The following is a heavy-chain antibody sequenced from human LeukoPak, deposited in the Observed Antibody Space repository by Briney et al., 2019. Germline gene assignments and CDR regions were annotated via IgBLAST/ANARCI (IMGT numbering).Heavy chain of an antibody. D-gene: IGHD2-2*01. CDR1: GASISSSHW. J-gene: IGHJ5*02. Sequence: SGTLSLTCAVSGASISSSHWWSWVRQPPGKGLEWIGENHHSGSTNYNPSLKSRVTILVDKSKNQFSLKLSSVTAADTAVYYCARVAGGYCSSTSCYGGNWFDPWGQGTLVTVSS. V-gene: IGHV4-4*02. CDR2: NHHSGST. CDR3: ARVAGGYCSSTSCYGGNWFDP.